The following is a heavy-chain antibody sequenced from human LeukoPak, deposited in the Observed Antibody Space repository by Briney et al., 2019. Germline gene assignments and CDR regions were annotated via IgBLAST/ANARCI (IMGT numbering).Heavy chain of an antibody. V-gene: IGHV3-30*04. CDR3: ARDRPVGAQSCGY. D-gene: IGHD1-26*01. Sequence: GSLRLSCAASGFTFSSYAMHWVRQAPGKGLEWVAVISYDGSNKYYADSVKGRFTISRDNSKNTLYLQMNSLRAEDTAVYYCARDRPVGAQSCGYWGQGTLVTVSS. CDR2: ISYDGSNK. J-gene: IGHJ4*02. CDR1: GFTFSSYA.